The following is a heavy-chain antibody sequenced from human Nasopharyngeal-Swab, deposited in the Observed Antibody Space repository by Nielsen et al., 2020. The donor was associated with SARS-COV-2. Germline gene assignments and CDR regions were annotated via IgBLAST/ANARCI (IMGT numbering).Heavy chain of an antibody. CDR3: ARPGEIYYYGSGSPNYFDY. D-gene: IGHD3-10*01. CDR2: MNPNSGNT. J-gene: IGHJ4*02. CDR1: GYTFTSYD. V-gene: IGHV1-8*01. Sequence: ASVKVSCKASGYTFTSYDINWVRQATGQGLEWMGWMNPNSGNTGYAQKFQGRVTMTRNTSISTAYMELSSLRPEDTAVYYCARPGEIYYYGSGSPNYFDYWGQGTLVTVSS.